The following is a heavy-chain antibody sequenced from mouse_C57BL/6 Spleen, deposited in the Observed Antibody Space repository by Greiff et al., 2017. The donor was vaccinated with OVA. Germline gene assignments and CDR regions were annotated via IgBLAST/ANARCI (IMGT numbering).Heavy chain of an antibody. CDR1: GYTFTSYW. Sequence: QVQLQQPGAELVRPGSSVKLSCKASGYTFTSYWLDWVKQRPGQGLEWIGNIYPSDSETHYNQQFKDKGTLTVDKSSSTAYMQLSSLTSEDSAVYYCARAGGNYGRFAYWGQGTLVTVSA. CDR2: IYPSDSET. V-gene: IGHV1-61*01. J-gene: IGHJ3*01. CDR3: ARAGGNYGRFAY. D-gene: IGHD2-1*01.